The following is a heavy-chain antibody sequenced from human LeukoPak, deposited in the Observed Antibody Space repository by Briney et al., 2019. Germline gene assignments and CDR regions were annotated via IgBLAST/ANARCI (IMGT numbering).Heavy chain of an antibody. J-gene: IGHJ3*02. CDR1: GGSISDYY. CDR2: MYYSGST. D-gene: IGHD1-26*01. CDR3: ARFYSGSPPDI. V-gene: IGHV4-59*01. Sequence: SEILSLTCTVSGGSISDYYWSWLRQPPGKGLEWIGYMYYSGSTNYNPSLKSRVTISVDTSKNQFSLKLSFVTAADSAVYYCARFYSGSPPDIWGQGTMVTVSS.